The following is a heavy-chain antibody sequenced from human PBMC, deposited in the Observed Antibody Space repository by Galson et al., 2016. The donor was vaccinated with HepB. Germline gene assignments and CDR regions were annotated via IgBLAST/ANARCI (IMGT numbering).Heavy chain of an antibody. CDR3: ARDNLLGAVAGLLKVNLDDAFDI. CDR1: GASISSSSYY. CDR2: LSYSGST. V-gene: IGHV4-39*07. D-gene: IGHD6-19*01. J-gene: IGHJ3*02. Sequence: SETLSLTCTVSGASISSSSYYWGWIRRPPGKGLEWIASLSYSGSTYNNPSLKSRVTISVDTSKNQFSLQLSSVTAADTAVYYCARDNLLGAVAGLLKVNLDDAFDIWGQGTLVTVSS.